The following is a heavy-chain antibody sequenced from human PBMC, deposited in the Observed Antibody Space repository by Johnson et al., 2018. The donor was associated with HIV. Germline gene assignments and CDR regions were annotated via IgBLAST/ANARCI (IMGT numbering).Heavy chain of an antibody. V-gene: IGHV3-30-3*01. CDR3: ARAAVQWERRDYDAFDI. D-gene: IGHD1-26*01. Sequence: QVQLVESGGGVVQPGRSLRLSCAASGFTFSSYAMHWVRQAPGKGLEWVAVISYDGSNKYYADSVKGRFTISRDNSKNSLYLQMNGLRAEDTALYYCARAAVQWERRDYDAFDIWGQGTMVTVSS. CDR1: GFTFSSYA. CDR2: ISYDGSNK. J-gene: IGHJ3*02.